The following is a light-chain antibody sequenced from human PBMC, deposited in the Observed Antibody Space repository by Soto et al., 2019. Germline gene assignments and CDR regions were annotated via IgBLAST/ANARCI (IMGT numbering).Light chain of an antibody. CDR1: SSNIGSNT. Sequence: QSVLTQPPSASGTPGQRVTISCSGSSSNIGSNTVNWYQQLPGTAPKLLIYSSNLRPSGVPDRFSGSKSGTSASLAISGLQSEDEADFYCAAWDDSLNGVVFGGGTKVTVL. CDR2: SSN. CDR3: AAWDDSLNGVV. V-gene: IGLV1-44*01. J-gene: IGLJ3*02.